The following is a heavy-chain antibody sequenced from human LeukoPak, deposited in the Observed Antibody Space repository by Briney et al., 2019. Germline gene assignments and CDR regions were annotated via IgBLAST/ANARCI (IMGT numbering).Heavy chain of an antibody. CDR2: INHSGST. CDR3: ARVYGGNRYFDY. V-gene: IGHV4-34*01. CDR1: GGSFSGYY. Sequence: SETLSLTCTVYGGSFSGYYWSWIRQPPGRGLEWIGEINHSGSTNYNPSLKSRVTISVDTSKNQFSLKLSSVTAADTAVYYRARVYGGNRYFDYWGQGTLVTVSS. J-gene: IGHJ4*02. D-gene: IGHD4-17*01.